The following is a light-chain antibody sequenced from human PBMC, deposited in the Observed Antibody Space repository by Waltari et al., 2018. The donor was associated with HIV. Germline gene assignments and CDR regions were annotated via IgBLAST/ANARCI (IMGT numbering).Light chain of an antibody. CDR1: KSLVYSNGYNH. V-gene: IGKV2-28*01. CDR3: MQALQTPYT. J-gene: IGKJ2*01. Sequence: DIVMTQSPLSLSVTPGEPASISCRSRKSLVYSNGYNHLDWYLQKPGQSPQILFYFGSHRASGVPDRFTGSGSGTDFTLKISRVEAEDVGVYYCMQALQTPYTFGQGTKLEIK. CDR2: FGS.